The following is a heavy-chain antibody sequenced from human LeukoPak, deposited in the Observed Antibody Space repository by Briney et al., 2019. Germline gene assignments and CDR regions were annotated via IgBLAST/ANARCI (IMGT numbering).Heavy chain of an antibody. CDR1: GFTVSSNY. CDR2: ISGNSMST. V-gene: IGHV3-23*01. CDR3: AKKLD. D-gene: IGHD5-24*01. J-gene: IGHJ4*02. Sequence: GGSLRLSCAASGFTVSSNYMSWVRQAPGKGLEWVSGISGNSMSTYYADSVKGRFTISRDNSKKTLYLQMDSLRAEDTAVYYCAKKLDWGQGTLVTVSS.